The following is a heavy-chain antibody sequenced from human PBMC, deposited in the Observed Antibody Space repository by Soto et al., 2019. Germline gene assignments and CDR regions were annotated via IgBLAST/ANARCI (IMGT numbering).Heavy chain of an antibody. V-gene: IGHV1-3*01. CDR1: GYTFSSFA. CDR2: INVGSGDR. J-gene: IGHJ5*02. CDR3: ARTSYSFGAACIHP. D-gene: IGHD1-26*01. Sequence: QVQLVQSGAEVKKPGASVTVSCKTSGYTFSSFAIHWVRQAPGQSLEWMGWINVGSGDRKYSEKFQDRIIISRDISASTAYLEVSSLRYEDSVVYYCARTSYSFGAACIHPWGQGTLVTVTS.